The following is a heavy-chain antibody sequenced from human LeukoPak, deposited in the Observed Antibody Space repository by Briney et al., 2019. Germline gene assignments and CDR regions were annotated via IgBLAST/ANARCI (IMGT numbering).Heavy chain of an antibody. V-gene: IGHV4-34*01. D-gene: IGHD5/OR15-5a*01. J-gene: IGHJ6*04. CDR3: ARIYVGDMDV. CDR1: GGSSSGYY. CDR2: INHSGST. Sequence: PSETLSLTCAVYGGSSSGYYWSWIRQPPGKGLEWIGEINHSGSTNYNPSLKSRVTISVDTSKNQFSLKLSSVTAADTAVYYCARIYVGDMDVWGKGTTVTVSS.